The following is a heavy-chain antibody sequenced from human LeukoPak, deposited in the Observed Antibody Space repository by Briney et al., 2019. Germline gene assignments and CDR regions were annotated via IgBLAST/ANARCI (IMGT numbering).Heavy chain of an antibody. J-gene: IGHJ3*02. CDR1: GFTFSSYS. CDR3: ARAVVITGDAFDI. Sequence: GGSLRLSCAASGFTFSSYSMNWVRQAPGKGLEWVSSISSSSSYIYYADSVKGRFTISRDNAKNSLYLQMNSLRAEDTAVYYCARAVVITGDAFDIWGQGTMVTVSS. V-gene: IGHV3-21*01. CDR2: ISSSSSYI. D-gene: IGHD3-22*01.